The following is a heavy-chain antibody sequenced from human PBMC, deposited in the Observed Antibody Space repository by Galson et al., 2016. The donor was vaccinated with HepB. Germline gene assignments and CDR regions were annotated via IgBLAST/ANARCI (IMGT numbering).Heavy chain of an antibody. Sequence: SLRLSCAASGFTFSSYGMHWVRQAPGKGLEWVAVIWYDGSNKYYADSVKGRFTISRDNSKNTLYLQMNSLRAEDTAVYYCARGFLAAAGILYHYYGMDVWGQGTTVTVSS. CDR3: ARGFLAAAGILYHYYGMDV. CDR1: GFTFSSYG. V-gene: IGHV3-33*01. CDR2: IWYDGSNK. D-gene: IGHD6-13*01. J-gene: IGHJ6*02.